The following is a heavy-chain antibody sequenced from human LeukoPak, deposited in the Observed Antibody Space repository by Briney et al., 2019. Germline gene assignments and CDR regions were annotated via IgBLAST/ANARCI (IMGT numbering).Heavy chain of an antibody. J-gene: IGHJ4*02. CDR2: IFSSGST. D-gene: IGHD3-22*01. V-gene: IGHV4-59*08. CDR1: GGSISGYY. CDR3: ARHYYDRSDSYSFDY. Sequence: PSETLSLTCTVSGGSISGYYWSWIRQLPGKGLEWIGYIFSSGSTNYNPSLKSRVTISEDTSVNQFSLKLSSVTAADTAVYYCARHYYDRSDSYSFDYWGQGTLVTVSS.